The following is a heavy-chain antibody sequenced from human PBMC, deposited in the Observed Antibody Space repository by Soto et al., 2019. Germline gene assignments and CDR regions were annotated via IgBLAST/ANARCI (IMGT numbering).Heavy chain of an antibody. CDR3: ARYYYDSSGYRFDY. CDR2: IXXXSXYX. Sequence: PGGSLRLSCAASGFTFSSYSMNWVRQAPGKGLEWVSSIXXXSXYXYXXXXXXGRFTISRDNAKNSLYLQMNSLRAEDTAVYYCARYYYDSSGYRFDYWGQGTLVTVS. V-gene: IGHV3-21*01. CDR1: GFTFSSYS. J-gene: IGHJ4*02. D-gene: IGHD3-22*01.